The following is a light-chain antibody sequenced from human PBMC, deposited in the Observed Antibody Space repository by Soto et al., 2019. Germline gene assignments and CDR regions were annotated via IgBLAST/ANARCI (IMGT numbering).Light chain of an antibody. V-gene: IGKV3-20*01. CDR3: QQYGSSPRT. CDR1: QSVSSSY. Sequence: EIVLTQAPCTLSVSPVERVTLSCRASQSVSSSYLAWYQQKPGQAPRLLIYGESSRATGIPDRFSGSGSGTEFTLTISRLEPEDFAVYYCQQYGSSPRTFGQGTKVDIK. J-gene: IGKJ1*01. CDR2: GES.